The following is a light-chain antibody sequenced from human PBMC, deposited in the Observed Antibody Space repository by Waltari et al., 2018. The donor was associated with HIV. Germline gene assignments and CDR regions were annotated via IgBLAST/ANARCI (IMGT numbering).Light chain of an antibody. CDR2: DVT. Sequence: QSALAQPPSASGSAGQSVTISCTGTSSDVGAYNYVSWYQQHPGKSPKLIIYDVTKRPSVVPDRFSGSQSGTPASLTVPALQGEDEADYYCRSYADSDPPVVFGGGTKLTVL. V-gene: IGLV2-8*01. CDR1: SSDVGAYNY. CDR3: RSYADSDPPVV. J-gene: IGLJ2*01.